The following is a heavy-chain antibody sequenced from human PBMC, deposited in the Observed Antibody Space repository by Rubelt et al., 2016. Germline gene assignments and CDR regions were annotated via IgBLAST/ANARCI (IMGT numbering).Heavy chain of an antibody. D-gene: IGHD2-8*01. CDR1: GYTFTSYA. CDR3: AAGVDYYFDY. V-gene: IGHV1-3*01. J-gene: IGHJ4*02. Sequence: QVQLVQSGAEVKKPGASVKVSCKASGYTFTSYAMHWVRQAPGQRLEWTGWLNAGNGNTKYSQKCPGRVTITRDTSASTAYMELSSLRSEDTAVYYCAAGVDYYFDYWGQGTLVTVSS. CDR2: LNAGNGNT.